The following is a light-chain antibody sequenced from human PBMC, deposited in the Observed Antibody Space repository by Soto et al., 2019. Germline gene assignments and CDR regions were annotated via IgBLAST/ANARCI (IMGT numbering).Light chain of an antibody. J-gene: IGKJ1*01. Sequence: DIQMTQSPSTLSASVGDRVTLTCRASQSISNSLAWYQQKPGKAPKLLIYEASSLKSGVPSRFIGSGSGTEYTLTISSLQPDDFATYYCQQYNGYWTFGQGTKVEIK. CDR1: QSISNS. CDR2: EAS. V-gene: IGKV1-5*03. CDR3: QQYNGYWT.